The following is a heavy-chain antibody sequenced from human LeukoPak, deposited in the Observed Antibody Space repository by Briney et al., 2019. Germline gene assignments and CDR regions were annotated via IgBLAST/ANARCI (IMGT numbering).Heavy chain of an antibody. J-gene: IGHJ6*04. CDR3: ARDRRYGMDV. CDR2: INSDGSST. V-gene: IGHV3-74*01. CDR1: GFTFSRDW. Sequence: GGSLRLSCAASGFTFSRDWMHWVRQAPGKGLAWVSHINSDGSSTSYADSVKGRFTNSRDNAKNTLYLQMNSLRAEDTAVYYCARDRRYGMDVWGEGTTATVSS.